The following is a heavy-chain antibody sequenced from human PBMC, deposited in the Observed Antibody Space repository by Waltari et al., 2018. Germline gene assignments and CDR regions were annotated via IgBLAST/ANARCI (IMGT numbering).Heavy chain of an antibody. CDR2: IIPILGIA. D-gene: IGHD3-22*01. J-gene: IGHJ4*02. Sequence: QVQLVQSGAEVKKPGSSVKVSCKASGGTFSSYAISWVRQAPGQGLEWMGGIIPILGIANYAQKFQGRVTITADESTSTAYMELSSLRSEDTAVYYCARPGVNYYEMGREYFDYWGQGTLVTVSS. CDR3: ARPGVNYYEMGREYFDY. V-gene: IGHV1-69*04. CDR1: GGTFSSYA.